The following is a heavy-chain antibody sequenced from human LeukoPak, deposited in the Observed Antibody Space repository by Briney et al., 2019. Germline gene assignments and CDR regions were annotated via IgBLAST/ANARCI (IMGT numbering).Heavy chain of an antibody. CDR3: ARAAQEGFDY. CDR2: IYHSGST. CDR1: GGSFSGYY. D-gene: IGHD6-25*01. V-gene: IGHV4-30-2*01. Sequence: SETLSLTCAVYGGSFSGYYWSWIRQPPGKGLEWIGYIYHSGSTYYNPSLKSRVTIPVDRSKNQFSLKLSSVTAADTAVYYCARAAQEGFDYWGQGTLVTVSS. J-gene: IGHJ4*02.